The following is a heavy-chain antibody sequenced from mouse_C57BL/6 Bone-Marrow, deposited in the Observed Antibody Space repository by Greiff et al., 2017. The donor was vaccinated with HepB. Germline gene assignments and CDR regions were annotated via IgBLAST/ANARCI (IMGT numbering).Heavy chain of an antibody. J-gene: IGHJ4*01. CDR3: ARSYGNYEGYYAMDY. CDR2: INPNNGGT. D-gene: IGHD2-10*02. Sequence: VHVKQSGPELVKPGASVKIPCKASGYTFTDYNMDWVKQSHGKSLEWIGDINPNNGGTIYNQKFKGKATLTVDKSSSTAYMELRSLTSEDTAVYYCARSYGNYEGYYAMDYWGQGTSVTVSS. V-gene: IGHV1-18*01. CDR1: GYTFTDYN.